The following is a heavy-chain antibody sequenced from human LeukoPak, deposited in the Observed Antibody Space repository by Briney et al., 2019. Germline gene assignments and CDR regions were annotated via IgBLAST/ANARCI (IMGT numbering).Heavy chain of an antibody. D-gene: IGHD4-17*01. CDR1: GYSSTSYW. CDR3: ARQRDYGDQRAYYYGMDV. CDR2: IDPSDSYT. V-gene: IGHV5-10-1*01. Sequence: GESLKISCKGSGYSSTSYWISWVRQMPGKGLEWMGRIDPSDSYTNYSPSFQGHVTIPADKSISTAYLQWSSLKASDTAMYYCARQRDYGDQRAYYYGMDVWGKGTTVTVSS. J-gene: IGHJ6*04.